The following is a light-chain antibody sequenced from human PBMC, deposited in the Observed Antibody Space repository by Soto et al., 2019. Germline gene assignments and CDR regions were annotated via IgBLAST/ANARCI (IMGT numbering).Light chain of an antibody. Sequence: EIVCTQSPVTLYLSQGERATLSCRASQSVDSYLAWYQQKPGQAPRLLIYGASSRATGIPDRFSGSGSGTDFTLTISRLEPEDFAVYHCQQYDTSPWTFGQGTKV. J-gene: IGKJ1*01. CDR2: GAS. CDR1: QSVDSY. CDR3: QQYDTSPWT. V-gene: IGKV3-20*01.